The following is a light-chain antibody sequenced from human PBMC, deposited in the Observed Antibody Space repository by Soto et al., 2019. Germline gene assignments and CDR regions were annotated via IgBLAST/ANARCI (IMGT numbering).Light chain of an antibody. Sequence: QSVLTQPPSVSGSPGQSVTISCTGTSSDVGSYNRVSWYQQPPGTAPKLMIYEVSNRPSGVPDRFSGSKSGNTASLTISGLQAEDEADYYCSFYTRRRTWVFGGGTKLTVL. CDR2: EVS. V-gene: IGLV2-18*01. CDR3: SFYTRRRTWV. CDR1: SSDVGSYNR. J-gene: IGLJ3*02.